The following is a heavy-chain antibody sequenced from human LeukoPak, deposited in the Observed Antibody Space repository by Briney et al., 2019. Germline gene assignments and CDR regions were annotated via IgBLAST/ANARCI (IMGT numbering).Heavy chain of an antibody. CDR2: INPSGGST. D-gene: IGHD6-19*01. V-gene: IGHV3-23*01. CDR3: ARGGYTNDWRNWFDP. J-gene: IGHJ5*02. CDR1: GLPFSNYA. Sequence: GGSLRLSCAASGLPFSNYAMSWVRQAPGKGLEWVSTINPSGGSTYYADSVKDRFSIYRDISKNTLYLQIDSLRAGDTAVYYCARGGYTNDWRNWFDPWGQGTLVTVSS.